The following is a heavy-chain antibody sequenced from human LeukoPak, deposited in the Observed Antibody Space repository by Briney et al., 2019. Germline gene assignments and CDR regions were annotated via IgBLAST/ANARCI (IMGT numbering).Heavy chain of an antibody. V-gene: IGHV5-51*01. D-gene: IGHD3-16*01. J-gene: IGHJ1*01. Sequence: GESLKISRKASGYTFTNYWIGWVPQMPGKGLEWMGIIYPGGSDTRYSPSFRGQVIISADKSIRTAYLQWTSLKASDTAMYYCARHTGEGSHFQHWGQGSLVTVSS. CDR3: ARHTGEGSHFQH. CDR1: GYTFTNYW. CDR2: IYPGGSDT.